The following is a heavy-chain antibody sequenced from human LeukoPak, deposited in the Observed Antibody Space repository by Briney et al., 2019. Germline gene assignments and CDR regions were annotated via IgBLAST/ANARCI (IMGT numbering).Heavy chain of an antibody. CDR1: GFTFSDYY. V-gene: IGHV3-11*06. J-gene: IGHJ4*02. CDR2: ISSTSSNR. CDR3: ARAQYYLDS. Sequence: GGSLRLSCAASGFTFSDYYMSWIRQAPGKGLEWVSYISSTSSNRNYADSVKGRFTISRDNAKNSLYLQMNSLRAEDTAVYYCARAQYYLDSWGQGTLVTVSS.